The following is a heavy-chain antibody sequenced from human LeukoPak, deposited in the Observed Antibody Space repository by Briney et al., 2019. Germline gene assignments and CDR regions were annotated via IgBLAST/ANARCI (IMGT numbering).Heavy chain of an antibody. CDR1: GFTFSDYY. V-gene: IGHV3-11*01. CDR3: AGGSAGDYVPGGLDY. J-gene: IGHJ4*02. Sequence: GGSLRLSCAASGFTFSDYYMSWIRQAPGKGLEWVSYISSSGSTIYYADSVKGRFTISRDDSKNSLYLQMNSLKTEDTAVYYCAGGSAGDYVPGGLDYWGQGTLVTVSS. D-gene: IGHD4-17*01. CDR2: ISSSGSTI.